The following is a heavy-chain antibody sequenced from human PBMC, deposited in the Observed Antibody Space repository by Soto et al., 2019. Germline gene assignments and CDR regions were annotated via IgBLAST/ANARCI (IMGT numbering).Heavy chain of an antibody. CDR2: IYYSGST. V-gene: IGHV4-31*03. D-gene: IGHD4-17*01. CDR3: ARHLALYGDYEGSAFDI. CDR1: GGSISSGGYY. J-gene: IGHJ3*02. Sequence: SETLSLTCTVSGGSISSGGYYWSWIRQHPGKGLEWIGYIYYSGSTYHNPSLKSRVTISVDTSKNQFSLKLSSVTAADTAMYYCARHLALYGDYEGSAFDIWGQGTMVT.